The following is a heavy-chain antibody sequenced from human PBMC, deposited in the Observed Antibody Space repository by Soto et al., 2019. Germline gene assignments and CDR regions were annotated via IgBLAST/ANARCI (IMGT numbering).Heavy chain of an antibody. J-gene: IGHJ3*02. CDR3: AKAYGDPNAFDI. V-gene: IGHV3-23*01. CDR2: ISGSGGST. D-gene: IGHD4-17*01. CDR1: GFTFSSYA. Sequence: EVQLLESGGGLVQPGGSLRLSCAASGFTFSSYAMSWVRQAPGKGLEWVSAISGSGGSTYYADSVKGRFTISRDNSKNTLYLQMNSLRAENTAVYYCAKAYGDPNAFDIWGQGTMVTVSS.